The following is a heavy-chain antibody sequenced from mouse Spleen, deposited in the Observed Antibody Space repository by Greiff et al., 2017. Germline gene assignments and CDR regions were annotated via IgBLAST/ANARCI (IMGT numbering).Heavy chain of an antibody. Sequence: EVKLVESGGGLVKPGGSLKLSCAASGFTFSSYAMSWVRQTPEKRLEWVATISSGGSYTYYPDSVKGRFTISRDNAKNTLYLQMSSLRSEDTAMYYCARHEGRPFFDYWGQGTTLTVSS. CDR2: ISSGGSYT. J-gene: IGHJ2*01. CDR3: ARHEGRPFFDY. V-gene: IGHV5-9-3*01. CDR1: GFTFSSYA. D-gene: IGHD1-2*01.